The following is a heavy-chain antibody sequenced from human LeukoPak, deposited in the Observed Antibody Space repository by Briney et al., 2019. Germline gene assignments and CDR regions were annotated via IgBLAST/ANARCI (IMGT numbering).Heavy chain of an antibody. J-gene: IGHJ4*02. Sequence: TGGSLRLSCSASGFNFSSYAMSWVRQAPGKGLEWFSAISGSGGSTYYADSVKGRFTISRDNSKNTLYLQLNSLRADDTAVHYCAKDDYGSGSSYYWGQGTLVTVSS. D-gene: IGHD3-10*01. CDR3: AKDDYGSGSSYY. CDR1: GFNFSSYA. CDR2: ISGSGGST. V-gene: IGHV3-23*01.